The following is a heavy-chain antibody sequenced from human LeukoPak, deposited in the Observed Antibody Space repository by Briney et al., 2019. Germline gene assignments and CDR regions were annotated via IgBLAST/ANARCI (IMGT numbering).Heavy chain of an antibody. V-gene: IGHV1-8*01. CDR2: MNPNSGNT. CDR1: GYTFTSYD. D-gene: IGHD5-24*01. J-gene: IGHJ3*02. Sequence: ASVKVSCKASGYTFTSYDTNWVRQATGQGLEWMGWMNPNSGNTGYAQKFQGRVTMTRNTSISTAYMELSSLRSEDTAVYYCARMKEMATMRDAFDIWGQGTMVTVSS. CDR3: ARMKEMATMRDAFDI.